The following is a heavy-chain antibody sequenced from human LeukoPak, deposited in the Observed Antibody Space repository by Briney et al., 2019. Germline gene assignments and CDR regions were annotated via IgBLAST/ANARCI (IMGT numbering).Heavy chain of an antibody. Sequence: ASVKVSCKASGYTFTGYGISWVRQAPGQGLEWMGWISAYNGNTNYAQKLQGRVTMTTDTSTSTAYMELRSLRSDDTAVYYCARDGAHIVVVPAAISSWFDPWGQGTLVTVSS. J-gene: IGHJ5*02. CDR2: ISAYNGNT. CDR1: GYTFTGYG. V-gene: IGHV1-18*01. CDR3: ARDGAHIVVVPAAISSWFDP. D-gene: IGHD2-2*01.